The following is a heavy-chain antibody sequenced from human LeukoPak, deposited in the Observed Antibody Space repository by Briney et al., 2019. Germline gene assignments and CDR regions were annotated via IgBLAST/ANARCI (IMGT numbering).Heavy chain of an antibody. CDR2: INPSGGTT. J-gene: IGHJ4*02. Sequence: GASVKVSCKASGYTFTRYYMYWVRQAPGQGLEWMGIINPSGGTTNYAQKFQGRVTMTRDTSTSTVYMELSSLRSEDPAVYYCARGLHIRLYDSRGYFDYWGQGTVVTVSS. CDR3: ARGLHIRLYDSRGYFDY. D-gene: IGHD3-22*01. V-gene: IGHV1-46*01. CDR1: GYTFTRYY.